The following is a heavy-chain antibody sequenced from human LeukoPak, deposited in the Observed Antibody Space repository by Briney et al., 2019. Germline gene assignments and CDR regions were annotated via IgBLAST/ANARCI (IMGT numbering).Heavy chain of an antibody. J-gene: IGHJ4*02. D-gene: IGHD3-22*01. CDR1: GYTLTELS. CDR3: ARDLVYYDSSGYHAY. CDR2: FDPEDGET. V-gene: IGHV1-24*01. Sequence: ASVKVSCKVSGYTLTELSMHWVRQAPGKGLEWMGGFDPEDGETIYAQKFQGRVTMTRDTSISTAYMELSRLRSDDTAVYYCARDLVYYDSSGYHAYWGQGTLVTVSS.